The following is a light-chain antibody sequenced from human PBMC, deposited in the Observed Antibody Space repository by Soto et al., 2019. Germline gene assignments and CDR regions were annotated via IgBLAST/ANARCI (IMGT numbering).Light chain of an antibody. V-gene: IGKV1-33*01. CDR1: QGIAKY. Sequence: DTQMTQSPSSLSASIGDRVTITCQASQGIAKYLHWYQQKPGKAPKLLIYHASNLQTGVPSRFSGSGSGTDFTLIISSLQPDDIATYFCQQSDNLPLTFGGGTKVEIK. J-gene: IGKJ4*01. CDR3: QQSDNLPLT. CDR2: HAS.